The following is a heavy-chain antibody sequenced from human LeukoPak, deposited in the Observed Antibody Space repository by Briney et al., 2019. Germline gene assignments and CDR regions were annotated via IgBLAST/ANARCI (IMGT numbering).Heavy chain of an antibody. CDR1: GGSIIGYY. CDR3: ARYANSPYYYYAMDV. V-gene: IGHV4-59*12. D-gene: IGHD4/OR15-4a*01. CDR2: IYYSGST. J-gene: IGHJ6*02. Sequence: SETLSLTCTVCGGSIIGYYLSWIRQPPGQGVQWIGSIYYSGSTNYNPSLKSRVTISVETSKNQFSLKLSSVTAADTAVYYCARYANSPYYYYAMDVWGQGTTVTVSS.